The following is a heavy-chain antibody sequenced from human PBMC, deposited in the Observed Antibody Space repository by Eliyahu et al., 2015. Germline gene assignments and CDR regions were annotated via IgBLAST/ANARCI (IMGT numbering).Heavy chain of an antibody. CDR1: GYSFATYW. CDR2: IYPDDPET. J-gene: IGHJ4*02. CDR3: SRHPTSVMTALYIDY. D-gene: IGHD2-21*02. Sequence: EVQLVQSGAEVKKPGXSLKISCKGSGYSFATYWIGWVRQMPGKGLEWVGIIYPDDPETRYSPSFQGQVTISADKSIGTAFLQWSSLKASDTAIYYCSRHPTSVMTALYIDYWGQGTLVSVSS. V-gene: IGHV5-51*01.